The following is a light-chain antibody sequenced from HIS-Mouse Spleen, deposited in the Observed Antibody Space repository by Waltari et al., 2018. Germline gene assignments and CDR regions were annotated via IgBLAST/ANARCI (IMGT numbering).Light chain of an antibody. CDR2: EDS. Sequence: SYELTQPPSVSVSPGHTARLTCSGDALPTTYAYWYQQKSGQAPVLVIYEDSKRPSGIPERFSGSSSGTMATLTISGAQVEDEADYYCYSTDSSGNHRVFGGGTKLTVL. J-gene: IGLJ2*01. V-gene: IGLV3-10*01. CDR3: YSTDSSGNHRV. CDR1: ALPTTY.